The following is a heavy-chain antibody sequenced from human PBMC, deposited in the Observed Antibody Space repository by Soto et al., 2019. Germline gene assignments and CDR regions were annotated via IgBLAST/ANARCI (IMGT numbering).Heavy chain of an antibody. CDR1: GGTFISYA. D-gene: IGHD4-4*01. CDR2: IIPIFGTA. J-gene: IGHJ5*02. Sequence: ASVKVSCKASGGTFISYAISWVRQAPGQGLEWMGGIIPIFGTANYAQKFQGRVTITADESTSTAYMELSSLRSEDTAVYYCARRTTVTNFNWFDPWGQGTLVTVSS. CDR3: ARRTTVTNFNWFDP. V-gene: IGHV1-69*13.